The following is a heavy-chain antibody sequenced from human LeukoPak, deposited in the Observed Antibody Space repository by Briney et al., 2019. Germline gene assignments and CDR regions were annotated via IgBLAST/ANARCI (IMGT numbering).Heavy chain of an antibody. CDR3: ANLHYYDSSGYWYYFDY. V-gene: IGHV3-21*01. CDR2: ISSSSNYI. J-gene: IGHJ4*02. Sequence: PGGSLRLSCVASGFTFSSYSMNWVRQAPGKGLEWVSSISSSSNYIYYADSVKGRFTISRDNAKNSLYLQMNSLRAEDTAVYYCANLHYYDSSGYWYYFDYWGQGTLVTVSS. D-gene: IGHD3-22*01. CDR1: GFTFSSYS.